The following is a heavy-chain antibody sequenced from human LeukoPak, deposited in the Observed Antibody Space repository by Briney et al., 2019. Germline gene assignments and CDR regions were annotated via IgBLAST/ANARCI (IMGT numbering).Heavy chain of an antibody. CDR2: IYYSGST. Sequence: SETLSLTCTVSGGSISSSNYYWGWIRQPPGKGLEWIGSIYYSGSTYYNPSLKSRVTISVDTSKNQFSLKLSSVTAADTAVYYCARDPGSRGWYGYFDYWGQGTLATVSS. CDR1: GGSISSSNYY. J-gene: IGHJ4*02. D-gene: IGHD6-19*01. CDR3: ARDPGSRGWYGYFDY. V-gene: IGHV4-39*07.